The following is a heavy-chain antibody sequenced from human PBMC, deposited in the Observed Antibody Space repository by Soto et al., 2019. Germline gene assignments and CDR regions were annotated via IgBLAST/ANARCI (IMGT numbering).Heavy chain of an antibody. CDR2: IRSKANSYAA. CDR3: TSLAPLSGYDYLDY. CDR1: GFTFSGSA. D-gene: IGHD5-12*01. V-gene: IGHV3-73*01. Sequence: GGSLRLSCAASGFTFSGSAMHWVRQASGKGLEWVGRIRSKANSYAAAYAASVKGRFTISRDDSKNTAYLQMNSLKTEDTAVYYCTSLAPLSGYDYLDYWGQGTLVTVSS. J-gene: IGHJ4*02.